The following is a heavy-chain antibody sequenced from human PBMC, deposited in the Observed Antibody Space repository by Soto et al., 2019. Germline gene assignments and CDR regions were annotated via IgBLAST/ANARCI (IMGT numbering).Heavy chain of an antibody. CDR3: ARDLGSYRPFDY. CDR1: GFTFSSYG. D-gene: IGHD3-16*02. CDR2: IWYDGSNK. Sequence: PGGSLRLSCAASGFTFSSYGMHWVRQAPGKGLEWVAVIWYDGSNKYYADSVKGRFTISRDNSKNTLYLQMNSLRAEDTAVYYCARDLGSYRPFDYWGQGTLVTVSS. J-gene: IGHJ4*02. V-gene: IGHV3-33*01.